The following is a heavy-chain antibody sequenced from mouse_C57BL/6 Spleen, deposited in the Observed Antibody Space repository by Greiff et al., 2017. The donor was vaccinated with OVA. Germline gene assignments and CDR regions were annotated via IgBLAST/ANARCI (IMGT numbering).Heavy chain of an antibody. J-gene: IGHJ4*01. D-gene: IGHD4-1*01. CDR2: IYPGDGDT. CDR3: ARTKLGRAYYYAMDY. Sequence: VQGVESGPELVKPGASVKISCKASGYAFSSSWMNWVKQRPGKGLEWIGRIYPGDGDTNYNGKFKGKATLTADKSSSTAYMQLSSLTSEDSAVYFCARTKLGRAYYYAMDYWGQGTSVTVSS. V-gene: IGHV1-82*01. CDR1: GYAFSSSW.